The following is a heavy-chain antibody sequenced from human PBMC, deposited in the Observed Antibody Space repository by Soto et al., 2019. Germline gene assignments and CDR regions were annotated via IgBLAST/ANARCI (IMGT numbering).Heavy chain of an antibody. D-gene: IGHD5-12*01. CDR2: IFSDNES. J-gene: IGHJ6*02. CDR3: ARMNDYSYQFYYAMDV. Sequence: QVTLKESRPELVKPTETLKLPCTVSGFSLTTGKMGVSWIRQHPGKALDWLAHIFSDNESSYITSLHGRLTISKDTSGSQVVLSMTNVDPVYTATYYCARMNDYSYQFYYAMDVWGQGTTVTVSS. CDR1: GFSLTTGKMG. V-gene: IGHV2-26*01.